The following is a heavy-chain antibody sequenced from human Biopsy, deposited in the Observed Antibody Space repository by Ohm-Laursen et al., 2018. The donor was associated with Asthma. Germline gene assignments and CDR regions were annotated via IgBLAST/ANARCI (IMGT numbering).Heavy chain of an antibody. CDR3: ARVPTTLRYFDL. J-gene: IGHJ2*01. Sequence: SDTLSHTCTVSGGSVSSGSYYWSWIRQPPGKGLAWVRYISYSGSTDYNPSLKSRLTISMDTSKNQFSLKLSSVTAADTAVYYCARVPTTLRYFDLWGRGTLVTVSS. CDR2: ISYSGST. CDR1: GGSVSSGSYY. D-gene: IGHD2-15*01. V-gene: IGHV4-61*01.